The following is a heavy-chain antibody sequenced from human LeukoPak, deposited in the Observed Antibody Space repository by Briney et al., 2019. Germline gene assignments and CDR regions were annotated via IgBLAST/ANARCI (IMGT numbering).Heavy chain of an antibody. D-gene: IGHD3-10*01. CDR2: IKTDGTRI. V-gene: IGHV3-74*01. CDR1: GFNLGSYW. Sequence: GGSLILSCAASGFNLGSYWMQWVRQAPGKGPVWVARIKTDGTRISYADSVKGRFTISRDNAKNTLYLQMNSLRAEDTAVYHCVREAHDYGSGSSDSWGQGTLVTVSS. CDR3: VREAHDYGSGSSDS. J-gene: IGHJ4*02.